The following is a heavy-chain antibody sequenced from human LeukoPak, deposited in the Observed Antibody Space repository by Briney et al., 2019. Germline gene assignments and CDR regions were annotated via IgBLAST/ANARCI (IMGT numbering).Heavy chain of an antibody. V-gene: IGHV3-53*01. CDR2: IYSCEST. CDR1: GLNHSSNQ. D-gene: IGHD2/OR15-2a*01. J-gene: IGHJ4*02. Sequence: GGSLRLSGAASGLNHSSNQMSGLPAAPGKGVEWVSVIYSCESTYYAASVKGQFTLSRDNSKNTLYLQMNSLRAQDTAVYYCARRYDTFFSFDYWGQGTLVTVSS. CDR3: ARRYDTFFSFDY.